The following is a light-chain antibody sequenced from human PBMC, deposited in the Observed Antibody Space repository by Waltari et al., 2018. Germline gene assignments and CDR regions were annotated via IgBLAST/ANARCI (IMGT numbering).Light chain of an antibody. CDR3: QQYGSSPT. CDR2: GAS. CDR1: ETVYRAR. V-gene: IGKV3-20*01. Sequence: EIVLTQSPGTLSLSPGGRATLSCRASETVYRARLAWYQQKPGQAPRLLIYGASNRATGIPDRVSGSGSGTDVTLTISRLEPEDFAVYHCQQYGSSPTFGQGTKVEIK. J-gene: IGKJ1*01.